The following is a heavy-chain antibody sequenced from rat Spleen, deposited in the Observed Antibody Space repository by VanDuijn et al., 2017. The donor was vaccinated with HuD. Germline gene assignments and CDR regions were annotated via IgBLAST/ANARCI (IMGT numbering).Heavy chain of an antibody. CDR2: ISYDGSST. CDR1: GFNFNDYW. CDR3: TTRPANYPNWFAY. D-gene: IGHD1-4*01. J-gene: IGHJ2*01. V-gene: IGHV5-7*01. Sequence: EVKLVESGGGLVQPGRSLKLSCAASGFNFNDYWMDWVRQAPKKGLEWVATISYDGSSTYYSDSVKDRFTISRDNAKSTIYLQRDSLRSEDTATYYGTTRPANYPNWFAYWGQGVMVTVSS.